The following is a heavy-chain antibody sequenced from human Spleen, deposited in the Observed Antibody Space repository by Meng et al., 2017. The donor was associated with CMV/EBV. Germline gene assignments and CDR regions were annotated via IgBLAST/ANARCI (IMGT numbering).Heavy chain of an antibody. CDR2: INHSGST. CDR3: ARSSYCSSTSCYRYYGMDV. Sequence: SETLSLTCAVYGGSFSGYYWSWIRQPPGKGLEWIGEINHSGSTNYNPSLKSRVTISVDTSKNQFSLKLSSVTAADTAVYYCARSSYCSSTSCYRYYGMDVWGQGTTVTVSS. J-gene: IGHJ6*02. CDR1: GGSFSGYY. D-gene: IGHD2-2*02. V-gene: IGHV4-34*01.